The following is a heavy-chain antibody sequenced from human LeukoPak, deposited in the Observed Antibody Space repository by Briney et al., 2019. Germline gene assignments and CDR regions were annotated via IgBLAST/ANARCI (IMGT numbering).Heavy chain of an antibody. CDR3: AREGRTIFGVNDAFDI. CDR1: GFTFSSYS. Sequence: GGSLRLSCAASGFTFSSYSMNWVRQAPGKRLEWVSSISSSSSYIYYADSVKGRFTISRDNAKNSLYLQMNSLRAEDTAVYYCAREGRTIFGVNDAFDIWGQGTMVTVSS. V-gene: IGHV3-21*01. CDR2: ISSSSSYI. J-gene: IGHJ3*02. D-gene: IGHD3-3*01.